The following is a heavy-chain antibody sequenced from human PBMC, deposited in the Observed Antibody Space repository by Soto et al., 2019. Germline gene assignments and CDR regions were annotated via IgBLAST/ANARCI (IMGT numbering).Heavy chain of an antibody. CDR1: GDSVSSNSAA. Sequence: PSQTLSLTCAISGDSVSSNSAAWNWIRQSPSRGLEWLGRTYYRSKWYNDYAVSVKSRITINPDTSKNQFSLQLNSVTPEDTAVYYCAREGCSGGSCSPYYYYGMDVWGQGTTVTVSS. CDR3: AREGCSGGSCSPYYYYGMDV. D-gene: IGHD2-15*01. J-gene: IGHJ6*02. V-gene: IGHV6-1*01. CDR2: TYYRSKWYN.